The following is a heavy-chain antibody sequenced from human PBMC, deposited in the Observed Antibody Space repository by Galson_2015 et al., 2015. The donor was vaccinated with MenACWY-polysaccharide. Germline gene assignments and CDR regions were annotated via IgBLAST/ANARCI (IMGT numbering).Heavy chain of an antibody. D-gene: IGHD3-10*01. CDR1: GGSVNSVTYY. CDR2: IYYTGRT. V-gene: IGHV4-61*01. Sequence: LSLTCTVSGGSVNSVTYYWAWLRPPPEEGLEWIGFIYYTGRTNYNPSLKSRVTISLDTSKNQFSLRLSSVTAADTAVYYCASEEIRGRSFGWFGPGGQGSRVTVSS. CDR3: ASEEIRGRSFGWFGP. J-gene: IGHJ5*02.